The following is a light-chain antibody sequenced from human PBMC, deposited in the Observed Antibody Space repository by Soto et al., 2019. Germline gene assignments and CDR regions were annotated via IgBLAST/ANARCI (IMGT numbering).Light chain of an antibody. V-gene: IGKV3-20*01. CDR1: QSVSSN. Sequence: QTVSLWGRPTISRRASQSVSSNLAWYQQKPGQAPRLLIYGASSRATGIPDRFSGSGSGTDFTLTNSTLEPEECAVYYCQHDVRSPPGATFGQGTRLEIK. CDR2: GAS. CDR3: QHDVRSPPGAT. J-gene: IGKJ5*01.